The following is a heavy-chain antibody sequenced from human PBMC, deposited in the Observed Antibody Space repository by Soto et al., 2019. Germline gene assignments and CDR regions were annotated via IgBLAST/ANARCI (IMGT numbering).Heavy chain of an antibody. CDR1: GFTFSSSG. V-gene: IGHV3-23*01. D-gene: IGHD1-26*01. CDR2: ISIRGDYR. Sequence: EGQLLQSGGGLVQPGESLRLSCAAYGFTFSSSGMSCVRQAPGKGLEWVSSISIRGDYRYYADSVKGRFTISRDNSKNTLYLQMSSLTADDTALYYCANRGGCDFWGEGTMVAVSS. CDR3: ANRGGCDF. J-gene: IGHJ3*01.